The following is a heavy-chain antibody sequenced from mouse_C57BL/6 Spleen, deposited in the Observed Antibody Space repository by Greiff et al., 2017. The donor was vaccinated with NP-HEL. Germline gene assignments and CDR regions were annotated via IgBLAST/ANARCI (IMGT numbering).Heavy chain of an antibody. J-gene: IGHJ4*01. D-gene: IGHD2-10*02. CDR3: TRASSKDYAMDY. Sequence: VQLKESGEGLVKPGGSLKLSCAASGFTFSSYAMSWVRQTPEKRLEWVAYISSGGDYIYYADTVKGRFTISRDNARNTLYLQMSRLKSEDTAMYYWTRASSKDYAMDYWGQGTSVTVSS. CDR1: GFTFSSYA. V-gene: IGHV5-9-1*02. CDR2: ISSGGDYI.